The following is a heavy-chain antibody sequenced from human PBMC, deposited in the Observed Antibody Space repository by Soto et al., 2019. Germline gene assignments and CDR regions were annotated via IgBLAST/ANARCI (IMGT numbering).Heavy chain of an antibody. J-gene: IGHJ3*02. CDR2: ISGSGGST. D-gene: IGHD3-9*01. CDR1: EFTISSYA. Sequence: RLCYAASEFTISSYAVRWVLQAPGKGLEWVSAISGSGGSTYYADSVKGRFTISRDNSKNTLYLQMNSLRAEDTAVYYCAKDENDILTGYYLSSSPDAFDIWGQGTMVNVSS. V-gene: IGHV3-23*01. CDR3: AKDENDILTGYYLSSSPDAFDI.